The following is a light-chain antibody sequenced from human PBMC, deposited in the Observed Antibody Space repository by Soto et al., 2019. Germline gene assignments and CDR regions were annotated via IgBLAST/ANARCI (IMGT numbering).Light chain of an antibody. CDR2: DNN. J-gene: IGLJ7*01. V-gene: IGLV1-51*01. Sequence: QSVLTQPPSVSAAPGQKVTISCSGSSSNIGNNYVSWYQQLPGTAPKLLIYDNNKRASGIPDRFSGSTSGTSATLGITGLQSGDEADYFCGTWDNNLSAVVFGGGPQLTVL. CDR3: GTWDNNLSAVV. CDR1: SSNIGNNY.